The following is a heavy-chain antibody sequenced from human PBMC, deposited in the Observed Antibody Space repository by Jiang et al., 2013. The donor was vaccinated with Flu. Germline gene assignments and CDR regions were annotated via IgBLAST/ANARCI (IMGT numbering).Heavy chain of an antibody. CDR2: IYTSGST. CDR3: ARGSATMIVVIFDY. D-gene: IGHD3-22*01. J-gene: IGHJ4*02. V-gene: IGHV4-61*02. Sequence: PAGKGLEWIGRIYTSGSTNYNPSLKSRVTISVDTSKNQFSLKLSSVTAADTAVYYCARGSATMIVVIFDYWGQGTLVTVSS.